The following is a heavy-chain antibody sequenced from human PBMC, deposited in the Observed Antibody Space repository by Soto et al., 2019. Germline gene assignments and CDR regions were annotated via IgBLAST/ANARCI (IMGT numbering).Heavy chain of an antibody. CDR1: GGSFSGYY. CDR3: ARGPKAFLERTFDY. V-gene: IGHV4-34*01. CDR2: INHSGST. J-gene: IGHJ4*02. Sequence: SETLSLTCAVYGGSFSGYYWSWIRQPPGKGLEWIGEINHSGSTNYNPSLKSRVTISVDTSKNQFSLKLSSVTAADTAVYYCARGPKAFLERTFDYWGQGTLVTVSS. D-gene: IGHD1-1*01.